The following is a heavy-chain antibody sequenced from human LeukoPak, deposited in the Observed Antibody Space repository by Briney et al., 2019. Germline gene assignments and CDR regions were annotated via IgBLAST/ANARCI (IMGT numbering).Heavy chain of an antibody. J-gene: IGHJ4*02. D-gene: IGHD1-26*01. V-gene: IGHV1-69*05. CDR3: ARGPNTGSFDY. CDR1: GGTFSIYA. Sequence: SVKVSCKPSGGTFSIYAISWVRQAPGQGLEWMGGIIPIFGTANYAQKFQGRVTITTDESTSTAYMELSSLRSDDTAVYYCARGPNTGSFDYWGQGTLVTVSS. CDR2: IIPIFGTA.